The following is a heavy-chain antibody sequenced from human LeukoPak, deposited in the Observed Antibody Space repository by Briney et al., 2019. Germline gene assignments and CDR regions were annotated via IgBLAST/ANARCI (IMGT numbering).Heavy chain of an antibody. J-gene: IGHJ4*02. CDR2: IIPIFGTA. V-gene: IGHV1-69*05. D-gene: IGHD2-2*01. CDR1: GGTFSSYA. CDR3: ARGGVVPGYCSSTSCPEAGYYFDY. Sequence: ASVKVSCKASGGTFSSYAISWVRQAPGQGLEWMGGIIPIFGTANYAQKFQGRVTITTDESTSTAYMELSSLRSEDTAVYYCARGGVVPGYCSSTSCPEAGYYFDYWGQGTLVTASS.